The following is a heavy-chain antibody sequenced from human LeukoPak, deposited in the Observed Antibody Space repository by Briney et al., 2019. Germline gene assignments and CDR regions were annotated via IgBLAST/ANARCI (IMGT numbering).Heavy chain of an antibody. Sequence: PSETLSLTCTVSGDAVYYWNWIRQPAGQGLEWIGRIYNNESTWSNPSPKSRVTISVDTSKNQFSLKLSSVTAADTAVYYCASHSSTYAAQLGFDLWGQGTLVTVSS. CDR1: GDAVYY. J-gene: IGHJ5*02. CDR2: IYNNEST. V-gene: IGHV4-4*07. D-gene: IGHD2/OR15-2a*01. CDR3: ASHSSTYAAQLGFDL.